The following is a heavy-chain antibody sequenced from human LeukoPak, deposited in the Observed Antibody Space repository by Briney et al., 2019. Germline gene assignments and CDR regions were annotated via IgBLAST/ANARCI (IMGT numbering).Heavy chain of an antibody. CDR1: GGSISSSSYY. CDR2: IYTRGNT. CDR3: ARGYDSDWGSTDY. Sequence: PSETLSLTCTVSGGSISSSSYYWGWIRQPPGKGLEWIGRIYTRGNTNYNPSLKSRVTISVDTSKNQFSLKLSSVTAADTAVYYCARGYDSDWGSTDYWGQGTLVTVPA. D-gene: IGHD3-3*01. V-gene: IGHV4-61*02. J-gene: IGHJ4*02.